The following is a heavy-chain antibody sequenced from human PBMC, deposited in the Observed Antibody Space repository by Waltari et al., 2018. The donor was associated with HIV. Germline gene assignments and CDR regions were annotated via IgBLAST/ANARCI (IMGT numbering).Heavy chain of an antibody. V-gene: IGHV1-69*01. J-gene: IGHJ4*02. CDR1: GGGTFRSYA. CDR3: ASTGDYDSSGPDLPF. Sequence: QMQLVQSGAEVRKPGSSVKMSCKASGGGTFRSYAIYWVRQAPGQGLEWMGGLIPIFGTPNYAQKFQGRITMTADESTSTAYLELRSLRSEDTAVYYCASTGDYDSSGPDLPFWGQGTLVTVSS. CDR2: LIPIFGTP. D-gene: IGHD3-22*01.